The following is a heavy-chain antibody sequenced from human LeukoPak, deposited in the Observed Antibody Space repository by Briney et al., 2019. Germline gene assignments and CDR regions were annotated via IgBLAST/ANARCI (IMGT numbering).Heavy chain of an antibody. CDR1: GGTISNFY. Sequence: PSETLSLTCTVSGGTISNFYWSWIRQPPEKGLEWIGYIYYTGSSNYNPSLRSRSTISMDTSKNQFSLKLTSVTAADTAMYYCARHHTSSKPIDYWGQGTLVTVSS. V-gene: IGHV4-59*08. J-gene: IGHJ4*02. CDR2: IYYTGSS. CDR3: ARHHTSSKPIDY. D-gene: IGHD3-16*01.